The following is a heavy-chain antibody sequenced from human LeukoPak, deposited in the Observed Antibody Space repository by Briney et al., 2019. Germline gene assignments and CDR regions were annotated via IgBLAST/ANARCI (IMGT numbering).Heavy chain of an antibody. CDR1: GFTFSSYN. CDR3: AREYSSSSGSVSDY. J-gene: IGHJ4*02. D-gene: IGHD6-6*01. V-gene: IGHV3-48*02. Sequence: PGGSLRLSCAASGFTFSSYNMNWVRQAPGKGLEWVSYISSSSSTIYYADPVKGRFTISRDNAKNSLYLQMNSLIDEDTAVYYCAREYSSSSGSVSDYWGQGTLVAVSS. CDR2: ISSSSSTI.